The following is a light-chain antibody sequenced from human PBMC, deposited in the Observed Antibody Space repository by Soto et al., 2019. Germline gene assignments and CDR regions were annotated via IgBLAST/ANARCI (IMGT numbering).Light chain of an antibody. V-gene: IGLV2-14*01. CDR2: EVT. CDR3: SSYTYSRPCI. Sequence: QSVLTQPASVSGSPGQSITISCTGTSSDVGGYNYVSWYQQHPGKAPKLMIYEVTNRPSGVSDRFSGSKSGDTASLTISGLQAEDEADYYCSSYTYSRPCIFGTGTKLTVL. CDR1: SSDVGGYNY. J-gene: IGLJ1*01.